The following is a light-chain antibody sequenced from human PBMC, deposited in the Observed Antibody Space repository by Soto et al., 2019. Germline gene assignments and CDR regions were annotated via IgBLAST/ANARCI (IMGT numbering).Light chain of an antibody. CDR1: QSVSSSY. V-gene: IGKV3-20*01. CDR3: QQFGSSPPIT. CDR2: GAS. Sequence: EIVLTQSPDTLSLSPGERATLSCRARQSVSSSYLAWYQQKSGQAPRLLIYGASSRAAGIPDRFSGSGSGTDFTLTITRLEPEDFAVYYCQQFGSSPPITFGQGTRLEIK. J-gene: IGKJ5*01.